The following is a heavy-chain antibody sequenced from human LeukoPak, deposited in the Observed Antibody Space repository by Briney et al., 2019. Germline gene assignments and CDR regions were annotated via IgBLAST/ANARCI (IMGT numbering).Heavy chain of an antibody. V-gene: IGHV1-8*01. CDR2: RNPNSGNT. CDR3: AREGIFRCSGGSCYFDY. Sequence: ASVKVSCKASGYTFTSYDINWVRQATGQGPEWMGWRNPNSGNTGYEQKFQGSVTMTSNTSITTAYMELSSLRSEDRAVYYCAREGIFRCSGGSCYFDYWGQGTLVTVSS. J-gene: IGHJ4*02. CDR1: GYTFTSYD. D-gene: IGHD2-15*01.